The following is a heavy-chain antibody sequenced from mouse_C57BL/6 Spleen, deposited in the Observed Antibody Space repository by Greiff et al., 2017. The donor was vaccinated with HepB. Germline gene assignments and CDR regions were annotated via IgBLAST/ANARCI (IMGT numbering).Heavy chain of an antibody. Sequence: QVQLQQPGAELVRPGSSVKLSCKASGYTFTSYWMHWVKQRPIQGLEWIGNIDPADSETHYNQQFKDKATLTVDKSSSTAYMQLSSLTSEDSAVYYCAREASMSTERYYYAMGYWGQGTSVTVSS. CDR1: GYTFTSYW. D-gene: IGHD2-3*01. J-gene: IGHJ4*01. CDR2: IDPADSET. V-gene: IGHV1-52*01. CDR3: AREASMSTERYYYAMGY.